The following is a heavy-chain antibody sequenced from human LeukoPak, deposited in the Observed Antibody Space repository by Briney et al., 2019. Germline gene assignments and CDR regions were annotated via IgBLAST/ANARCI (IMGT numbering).Heavy chain of an antibody. J-gene: IGHJ5*02. CDR3: ARDWAIAVAGRGGNWFDP. D-gene: IGHD6-19*01. V-gene: IGHV1-18*01. CDR2: ISAYNGNT. Sequence: ASVKVSCKASGYTFTSYGISWVRQAPGQGLEWMGWISAYNGNTNYAQKLQGRVTMTTDTSTSTAYMELRSLRSDDTAVYYCARDWAIAVAGRGGNWFDPWGQGTLVTVSS. CDR1: GYTFTSYG.